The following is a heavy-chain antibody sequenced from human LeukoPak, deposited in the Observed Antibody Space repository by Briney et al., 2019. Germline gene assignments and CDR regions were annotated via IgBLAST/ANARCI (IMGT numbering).Heavy chain of an antibody. CDR2: IIPILGIA. CDR3: ARDGYCSGGSCSDGWFDP. CDR1: GGTFSSYA. D-gene: IGHD2-15*01. Sequence: GASVKVSCKASGGTFSSYAISWVRQAPGQGLEWMGRIIPILGIANYAQKFQGRVTITADKSTSTAYMELSSLRSEDTAVYYCARDGYCSGGSCSDGWFDPWGQGTLVTVSS. V-gene: IGHV1-69*04. J-gene: IGHJ5*02.